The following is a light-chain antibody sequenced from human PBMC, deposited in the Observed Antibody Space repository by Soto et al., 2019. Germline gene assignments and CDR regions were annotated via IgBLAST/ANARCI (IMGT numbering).Light chain of an antibody. V-gene: IGKV3D-20*02. CDR3: QQRSNWIT. J-gene: IGKJ5*01. CDR1: QSVSSSY. Sequence: EIVLTQSPGTLSLSPGERSTLSCRASQSVSSSYLAWYQQKPGQAPRLLIYGASSRATGIPARFSGSGSGTDFTLTISSLEPEDFAIYYCQQRSNWITFGHGTRLEIK. CDR2: GAS.